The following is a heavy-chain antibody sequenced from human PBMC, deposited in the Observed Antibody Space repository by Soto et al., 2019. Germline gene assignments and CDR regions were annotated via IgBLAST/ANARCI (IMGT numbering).Heavy chain of an antibody. J-gene: IGHJ6*02. CDR1: GYSFTSYW. Sequence: GESLKNSCKGSGYSFTSYWIGWVRQMPGKGLEGMGIIYPGDSDTRYSPSFQGQVTISADKSISTAYPQWSSLKASDTAMYYCARGGGNYYYCSGYPSYYHYYRMAVWGQGTTVTVSS. D-gene: IGHD3-22*01. CDR2: IYPGDSDT. V-gene: IGHV5-51*01. CDR3: ARGGGNYYYCSGYPSYYHYYRMAV.